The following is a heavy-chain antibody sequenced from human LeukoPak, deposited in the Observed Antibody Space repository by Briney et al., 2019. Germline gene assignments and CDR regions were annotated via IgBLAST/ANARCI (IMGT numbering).Heavy chain of an antibody. Sequence: GSLRLSCAASGFTFSDYYMSWIRQAPGKGLEWVSYISSSGSTIYYADSVKGRFTISRDNAKNSLYLQMNSLRAGDTAVYYCARDPPGYRDFDYWGQGTLVTVSS. V-gene: IGHV3-11*01. D-gene: IGHD5-24*01. J-gene: IGHJ4*02. CDR2: ISSSGSTI. CDR3: ARDPPGYRDFDY. CDR1: GFTFSDYY.